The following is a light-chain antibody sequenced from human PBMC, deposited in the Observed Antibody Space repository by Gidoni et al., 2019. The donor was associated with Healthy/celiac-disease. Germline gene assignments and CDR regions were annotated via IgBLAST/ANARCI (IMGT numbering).Light chain of an antibody. CDR2: AAS. Sequence: DIQLTQSPSFLSASVGDRVTITCRASHVISSYLAWYQQKPGKAPKLLIYAASTLQSGVPSRFSGSGSGTEFTLTISSLQPEDFATYYCQQLNSYPFTFXGXTKVEIK. CDR1: HVISSY. CDR3: QQLNSYPFT. V-gene: IGKV1-9*01. J-gene: IGKJ4*01.